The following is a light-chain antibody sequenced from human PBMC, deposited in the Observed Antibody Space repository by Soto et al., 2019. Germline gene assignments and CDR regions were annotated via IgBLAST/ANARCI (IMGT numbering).Light chain of an antibody. CDR2: AAS. V-gene: IGKV3-20*01. Sequence: EIVLTQSPGTLSLSPGERATLSCRASQSVTSDYLAWYQQRPGQAPRLLIFAASTRATGIPDRFSGGGSETEFTHTISRLEHEDSAVYYCQQYGISRTFGQGTKVEIK. CDR3: QQYGISRT. CDR1: QSVTSDY. J-gene: IGKJ1*01.